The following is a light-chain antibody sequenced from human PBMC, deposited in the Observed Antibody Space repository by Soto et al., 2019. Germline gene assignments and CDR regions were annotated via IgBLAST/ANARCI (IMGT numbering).Light chain of an antibody. CDR2: WAS. CDR1: QSVLYSSNNKNY. V-gene: IGKV4-1*01. Sequence: DIVMTQSPDSLAVSLGERATINCKSNQSVLYSSNNKNYLAWYQQKPGQPPKLLIYWASTRESGVPDRFSGSGSGTDFTLTISSLQAEDVAVYYCQQYYSTPRTFGPGTKVDIK. CDR3: QQYYSTPRT. J-gene: IGKJ3*01.